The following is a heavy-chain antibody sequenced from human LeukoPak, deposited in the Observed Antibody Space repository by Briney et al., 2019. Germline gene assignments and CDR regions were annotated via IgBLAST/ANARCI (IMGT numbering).Heavy chain of an antibody. CDR1: GYTFTSYD. CDR3: ARSLLWFGEFRRSSNWFDP. Sequence: ASVKVSCKASGYTFTSYDINWVRQATGQGLEWMGWMNPNSGNTGYAQKFQGRVTMTRNTSISTAYMELSSLRSEDTAVYNCARSLLWFGEFRRSSNWFDPWGQGTLVTVSS. CDR2: MNPNSGNT. J-gene: IGHJ5*02. V-gene: IGHV1-8*01. D-gene: IGHD3-10*01.